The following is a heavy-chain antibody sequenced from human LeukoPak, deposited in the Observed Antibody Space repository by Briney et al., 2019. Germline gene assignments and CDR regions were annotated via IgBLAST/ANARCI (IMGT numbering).Heavy chain of an antibody. D-gene: IGHD3-22*01. CDR1: GFTFSSYS. CDR3: ARDLAYDSSGYQNWFDP. CDR2: ISSSSSYI. J-gene: IGHJ5*02. V-gene: IGHV3-21*01. Sequence: GGSLRLSCAASGFTFSSYSMNWVRQAPGKGLEWVSSISSSSSYIYYADSVKGRFTISRDNAKNSLYLQMNSLRAEDTAVYYCARDLAYDSSGYQNWFDPWGQGTLVTVSS.